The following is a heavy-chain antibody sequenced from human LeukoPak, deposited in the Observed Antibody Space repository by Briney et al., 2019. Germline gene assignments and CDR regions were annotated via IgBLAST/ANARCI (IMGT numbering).Heavy chain of an antibody. CDR3: ARVYTVTTLDAFDI. D-gene: IGHD4-17*01. CDR1: GGSISSYY. V-gene: IGHV4-59*01. J-gene: IGHJ3*02. CDR2: IYYSGST. Sequence: PSGTLSLTCTVSGGSISSYYWSWIRQPPGKGLEWIGYIYYSGSTNYNPSLKSRVTISVDTSKNQFSLKLSSVTAADTAVYYCARVYTVTTLDAFDIWGQGTMVTVSS.